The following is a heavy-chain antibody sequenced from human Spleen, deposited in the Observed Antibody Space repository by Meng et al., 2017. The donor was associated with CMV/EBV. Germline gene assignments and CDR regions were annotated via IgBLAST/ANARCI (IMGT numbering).Heavy chain of an antibody. CDR1: GYTFTTHH. CDR3: ARGWGTTWP. D-gene: IGHD3-16*01. J-gene: IGHJ5*02. CDR2: MNPKSGDT. V-gene: IGHV1-8*03. Sequence: VSCRASGYTFTTHHISWVRQATGQGLEWMGWMNPKSGDTGYAQQFQDRVTITSDTSISAAYMELRTLTSEDTAIYYCARGWGTTWPWGQGTLVTVSS.